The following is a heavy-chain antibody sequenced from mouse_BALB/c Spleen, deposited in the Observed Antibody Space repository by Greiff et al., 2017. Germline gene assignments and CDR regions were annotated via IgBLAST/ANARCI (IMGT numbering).Heavy chain of an antibody. CDR1: GYSITSDYA. V-gene: IGHV3-2*02. J-gene: IGHJ2*01. CDR2: ISYSGST. CDR3: ARESSGFDY. Sequence: EVQLQESGPGLVKPSQSLSLTCTVTGYSITSDYAWNWIRQFPGNKLEWMGYISYSGSTSYNPSLKSRISITRDTSKNQFFLQLNSVTTEDTATYYCARESSGFDYWGQGTTLTVSS. D-gene: IGHD1-1*01.